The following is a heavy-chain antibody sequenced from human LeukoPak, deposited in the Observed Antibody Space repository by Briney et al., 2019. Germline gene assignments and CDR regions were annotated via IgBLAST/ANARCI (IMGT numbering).Heavy chain of an antibody. V-gene: IGHV3-72*01. D-gene: IGHD6-13*01. CDR2: SATTKPNSCTT. CDR1: GFSIANHH. J-gene: IGHJ4*02. Sequence: GGSLRLSCAGAGFSIANHHMDWVRQAPGTGLEWIGRSATTKPNSCTTQYAASVRGRFTISRDDSQNSLYLHLNSLKTEDTAVYYCVRVVTTRSGWYHFDNWGLGTLVSVSS. CDR3: VRVVTTRSGWYHFDN.